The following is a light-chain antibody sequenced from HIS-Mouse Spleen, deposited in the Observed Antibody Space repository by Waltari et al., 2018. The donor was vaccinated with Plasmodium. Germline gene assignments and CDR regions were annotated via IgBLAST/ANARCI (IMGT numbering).Light chain of an antibody. CDR3: QQYNNWPRGT. CDR1: QRVSSN. CDR2: GAS. J-gene: IGKJ1*01. Sequence: EIVMTQSPATLSVSPGARATLSCRASQRVSSNLAWYQQKPGQAPRLLIYGASTRATGSPARFSGSGSGTEFTLTISSMQSEDFAVYYCQQYNNWPRGTFGQGTKVEIK. V-gene: IGKV3-15*01.